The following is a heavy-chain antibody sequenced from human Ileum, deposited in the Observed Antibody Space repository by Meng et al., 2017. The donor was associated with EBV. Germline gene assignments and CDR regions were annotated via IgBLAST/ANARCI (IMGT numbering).Heavy chain of an antibody. CDR1: GGSISRSDW. V-gene: IGHV4-4*02. CDR2: TSHSGST. D-gene: IGHD3-22*01. J-gene: IGHJ4*02. CDR3: ASSDYYRSDY. Sequence: QVQLQEPGPGLVKPSETLSLTCAVSGGSISRSDWWSWVRQPPGKGLEWIGETSHSGSTNYSPSLKSRVTISLDKSKNQLSLKLNSVTAADTAVYYCASSDYYRSDYWGQGTLVTVSS.